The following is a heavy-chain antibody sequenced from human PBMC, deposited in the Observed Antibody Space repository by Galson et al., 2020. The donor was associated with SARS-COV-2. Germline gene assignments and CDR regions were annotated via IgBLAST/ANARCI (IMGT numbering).Heavy chain of an antibody. CDR1: GFSFNTNW. CDR3: TKDANWARDY. J-gene: IGHJ4*02. CDR2: IKQDGSEK. V-gene: IGHV3-7*05. D-gene: IGHD7-27*01. Sequence: TGGSLRLSCTASGFSFNTNWMIWVRQAPGKGLEWVASIKQDGSEKYYVDSVKGRFTISRDNAKNSLYLQMNSLRVEDTAVYYCTKDANWARDYWGQGTLVTVSS.